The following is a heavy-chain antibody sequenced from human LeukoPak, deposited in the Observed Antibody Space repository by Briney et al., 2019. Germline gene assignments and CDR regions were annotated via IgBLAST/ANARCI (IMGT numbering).Heavy chain of an antibody. CDR3: AREGYCSGGICAFDY. D-gene: IGHD2-15*01. Sequence: PGGSLRLSCAASGFTFSSHSMNWVRQAPGKGLEWVAKIKQVGSEKYYVDSVRGRFTISRDNAKNAVYLQMNSLRGEDTAVYYCAREGYCSGGICAFDYWGQGTLVTVSS. J-gene: IGHJ4*02. CDR1: GFTFSSHS. V-gene: IGHV3-7*01. CDR2: IKQVGSEK.